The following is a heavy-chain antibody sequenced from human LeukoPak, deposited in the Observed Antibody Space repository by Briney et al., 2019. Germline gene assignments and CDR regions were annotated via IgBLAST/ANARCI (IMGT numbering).Heavy chain of an antibody. Sequence: GGSLRLSCAASGFTFSSHSMNWVRQAPGKGLEWVSYISSSSSTIYYADSVKGRFTISRDNAKNSLYLQMNSLRVEDTAVYYCARGAYYYEDWGQGTLVTVSS. D-gene: IGHD3-22*01. CDR3: ARGAYYYED. CDR2: ISSSSSTI. CDR1: GFTFSSHS. J-gene: IGHJ4*02. V-gene: IGHV3-48*01.